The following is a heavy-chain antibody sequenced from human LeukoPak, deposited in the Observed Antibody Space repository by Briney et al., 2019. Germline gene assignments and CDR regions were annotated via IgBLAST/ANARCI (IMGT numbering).Heavy chain of an antibody. CDR2: IYYRGST. CDR3: GRRGGLKPWLVQNIWYDP. V-gene: IGHV4-59*01. D-gene: IGHD6-19*01. Sequence: PSETLSLNCTVPGGSISSYYWSWIRQPPGKGLEWIGDIYYRGSTNYNPSLKSRVTISVDTSKNQFSLKLSSVNAADTAVYYCGRRGGLKPWLVQNIWYDPLGQGTLVNGFS. J-gene: IGHJ5*02. CDR1: GGSISSYY.